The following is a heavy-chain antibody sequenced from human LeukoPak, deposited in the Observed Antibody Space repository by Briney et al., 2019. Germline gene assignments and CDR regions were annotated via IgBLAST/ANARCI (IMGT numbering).Heavy chain of an antibody. D-gene: IGHD1-14*01. CDR2: IYYSGST. Sequence: SETLSLTCTVSGGSISSYYWSWIRQPPGKGLGWIGYIYYSGSTNYNPSLKSRVTISVDTSKNQFSLKLSSVTAADTAVYYCARAFGILDLYYYYGMDVWGQGTTVTVSS. CDR3: ARAFGILDLYYYYGMDV. CDR1: GGSISSYY. J-gene: IGHJ6*02. V-gene: IGHV4-59*01.